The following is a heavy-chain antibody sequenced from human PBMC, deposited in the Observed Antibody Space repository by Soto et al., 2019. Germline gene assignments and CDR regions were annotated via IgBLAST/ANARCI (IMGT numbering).Heavy chain of an antibody. J-gene: IGHJ4*02. CDR1: GFTFSSYD. CDR2: IGTAGDP. CDR3: ARGRIYSSSWYRDLYFDY. Sequence: GSLRLSCAASGFTFSSYDMHWVRQATGKGLEWVSAIGTAGDPYYPGSVKGRFTISRENAKNSLYLQMNSLRAGDTAVYYCARGRIYSSSWYRDLYFDYWGQGTLVTVSS. D-gene: IGHD6-13*01. V-gene: IGHV3-13*05.